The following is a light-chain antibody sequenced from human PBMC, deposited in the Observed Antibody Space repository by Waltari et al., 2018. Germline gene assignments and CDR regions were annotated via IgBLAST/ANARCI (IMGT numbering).Light chain of an antibody. J-gene: IGLJ2*01. CDR1: TGAVTSGYY. CDR3: LLYYGGARRV. CDR2: NTR. V-gene: IGLV7-43*01. Sequence: QTVVTQEPSLTVSPGGTVTLTCASRTGAVTSGYYPNWFQQKPGHAPRALIYNTRKKHSWIPGRFSGSLLGGKAALTLSGVQPEDEAEYYCLLYYGGARRVFGGGTKLTVL.